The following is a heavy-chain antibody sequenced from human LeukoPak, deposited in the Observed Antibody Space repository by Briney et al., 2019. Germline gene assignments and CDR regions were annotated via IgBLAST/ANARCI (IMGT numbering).Heavy chain of an antibody. CDR3: ARDGYYGSGSFDY. V-gene: IGHV3-74*03. CDR1: GFTFSNNW. J-gene: IGHJ4*02. Sequence: GGSLRLSCAASGFTFSNNWIHWVRQAPGKGLVWVSRTNSDGSSTKYADFVKGRFTISRDNTKNTLYLQMNSLRAEDTGVYYCARDGYYGSGSFDYWGQGTLVTVSS. CDR2: TNSDGSST. D-gene: IGHD3-10*01.